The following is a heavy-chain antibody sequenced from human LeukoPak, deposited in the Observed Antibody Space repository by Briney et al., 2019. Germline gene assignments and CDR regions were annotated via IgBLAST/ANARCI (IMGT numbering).Heavy chain of an antibody. D-gene: IGHD6-6*01. CDR2: ISAYNGNT. CDR1: GYTFTSYG. J-gene: IGHJ4*02. Sequence: ASVKVSCKASGYTFTSYGISWVRQAPGQGLEWMGWISAYNGNTNYAQKLQGRVTMTTDTSTSTAYMELRSLRSDDTAVYYCARARASGSSFSPFDYWGQGTLVTVSS. V-gene: IGHV1-18*01. CDR3: ARARASGSSFSPFDY.